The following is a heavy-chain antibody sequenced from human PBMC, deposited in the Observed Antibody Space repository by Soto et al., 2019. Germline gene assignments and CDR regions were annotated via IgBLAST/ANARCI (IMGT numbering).Heavy chain of an antibody. CDR2: FIPSFGTA. D-gene: IGHD1-26*01. Sequence: GASVKVSCKASGGAISTIAITWVRRAPGQGLEWMGAFIPSFGTAIYAQKFQGRVTISADESTSSAYMDLSSLRSDDTAVYYCTRAQFRYTGTYVAADWFDPWGQGTLVTVPQ. CDR1: GGAISTIA. J-gene: IGHJ5*02. CDR3: TRAQFRYTGTYVAADWFDP. V-gene: IGHV1-69*13.